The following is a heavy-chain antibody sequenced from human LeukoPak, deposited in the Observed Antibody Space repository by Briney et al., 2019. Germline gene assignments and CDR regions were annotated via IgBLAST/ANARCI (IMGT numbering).Heavy chain of an antibody. Sequence: QTGGSLRLSCAASGFTFSSSAMSWVRQAPGKGLEWVSAISNNGGYTYYADSVQGRFTISRDNSKSTLCLQMNSLRAEDTAVYYCAKADNWNSKSSFDYWGQGTLVTVSS. CDR3: AKADNWNSKSSFDY. CDR2: ISNNGGYT. D-gene: IGHD1-7*01. J-gene: IGHJ4*02. CDR1: GFTFSSSA. V-gene: IGHV3-23*01.